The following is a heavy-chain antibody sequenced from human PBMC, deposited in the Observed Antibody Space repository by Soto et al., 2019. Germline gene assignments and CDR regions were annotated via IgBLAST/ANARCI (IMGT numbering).Heavy chain of an antibody. CDR2: IYYSGST. V-gene: IGHV4-59*01. D-gene: IGHD1-1*01. Sequence: SETLSLTCTVSGGSISSYYWSWIRQPPGKGLEWIGYIYYSGSTNYNPSLKSRVTISVDTSKNQFSLKLSSVTAADTAVYYCARENWNYYYYYYMDVWGKGTTVTVSS. CDR1: GGSISSYY. CDR3: ARENWNYYYYYYMDV. J-gene: IGHJ6*03.